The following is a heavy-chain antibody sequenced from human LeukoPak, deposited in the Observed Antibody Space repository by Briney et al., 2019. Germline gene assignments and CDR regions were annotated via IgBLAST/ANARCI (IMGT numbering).Heavy chain of an antibody. J-gene: IGHJ6*03. V-gene: IGHV1-8*03. Sequence: SVXVSCKASGYTFTSYGISWVRQAPGQGLEWMGWMNPNSGKTGYARKFQGRVTFTRNSSISTAYMDLSSLRSEDTAVYYCARGVRFSDFYYYMDVWGQGTTVTVSS. CDR2: MNPNSGKT. D-gene: IGHD3-3*01. CDR3: ARGVRFSDFYYYMDV. CDR1: GYTFTSYG.